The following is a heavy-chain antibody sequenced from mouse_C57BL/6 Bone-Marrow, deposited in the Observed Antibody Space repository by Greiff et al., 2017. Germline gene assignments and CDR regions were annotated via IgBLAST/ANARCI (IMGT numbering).Heavy chain of an antibody. CDR3: ARHGDGYYAMDY. J-gene: IGHJ4*01. CDR2: ISNGGGST. V-gene: IGHV5-12*01. D-gene: IGHD2-13*01. CDR1: GFTFSDYY. Sequence: DVKLVESGGGLVQPGGSLKLSCAASGFTFSDYYMYWVRQTPEKRLEWVAYISNGGGSTYYPDTVKGRFTISRDNAKNTLYLQMSRLKSEDTAMYYCARHGDGYYAMDYWGQGTSVTVSS.